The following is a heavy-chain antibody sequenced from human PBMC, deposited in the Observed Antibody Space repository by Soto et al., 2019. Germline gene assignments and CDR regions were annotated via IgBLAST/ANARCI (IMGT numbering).Heavy chain of an antibody. D-gene: IGHD1-1*01. J-gene: IGHJ6*02. CDR1: GYTFTSYY. Sequence: ASVTVSCQASGYTFTSYYMHWVRPAPGQGLAWMGLINPSGGSASYAQRFQGRVTMTRDTSTSTVYMELSSLRSEDTAVYYCAREKADNWNYRGVYYYYYGMDVWGQGTTVTVSS. CDR2: INPSGGSA. CDR3: AREKADNWNYRGVYYYYYGMDV. V-gene: IGHV1-46*01.